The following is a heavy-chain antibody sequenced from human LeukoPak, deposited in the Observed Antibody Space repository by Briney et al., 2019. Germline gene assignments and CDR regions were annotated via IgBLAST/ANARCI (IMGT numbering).Heavy chain of an antibody. V-gene: IGHV1-8*01. CDR1: GYTFTSFD. D-gene: IGHD6-13*01. CDR2: MNPISGHT. CDR3: ARGRRRIAATGLDV. J-gene: IGHJ6*02. Sequence: ASVKVSCKASGYTFTSFDTNWVRQATGQGLEWMGWMNPISGHTGYAQKFQGRVTMTRNSSTNTAYMELSSLRSEDTAMCYCARGRRRIAATGLDVWGEGTTVTV.